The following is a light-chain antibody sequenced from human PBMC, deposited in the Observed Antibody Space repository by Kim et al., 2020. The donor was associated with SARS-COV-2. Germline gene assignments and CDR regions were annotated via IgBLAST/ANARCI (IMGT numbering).Light chain of an antibody. Sequence: TQMTQSPSSLSASVGDRVTITCRASQDIRDELGWYQQKPGRAPEVLIYAASTLQSGVPSRFSGRGSGTYFTLTISSLQPEDSATYYCLPDRNFPLTFGGGTKVDIK. J-gene: IGKJ4*01. CDR3: LPDRNFPLT. CDR2: AAS. V-gene: IGKV1-6*01. CDR1: QDIRDE.